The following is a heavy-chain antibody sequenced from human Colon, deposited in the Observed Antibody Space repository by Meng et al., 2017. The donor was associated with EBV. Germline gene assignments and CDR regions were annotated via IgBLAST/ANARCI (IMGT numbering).Heavy chain of an antibody. CDR2: IDHRGNT. CDR3: ARRGPSGNFSP. CDR1: GWSFRDYS. V-gene: IGHV4-34*01. Sequence: VHRRQWGYGLLKPSGPLSRSSAAYGWSFRDYSWTWIRHPPGKGLEWIGEIDHRGNTKYNPSLKSRVTISLDTSKKQFSLKVSSVTAADSAVYYCARRGPSGNFSPWSQGALVTVSS. D-gene: IGHD3-10*01. J-gene: IGHJ5*02.